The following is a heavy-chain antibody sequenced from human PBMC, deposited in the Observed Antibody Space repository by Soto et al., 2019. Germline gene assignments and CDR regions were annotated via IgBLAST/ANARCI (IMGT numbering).Heavy chain of an antibody. Sequence: ASVKVSCKASGFTFTSSAVQWVRQARGQRLEWIGWIVVGSGNTNYAQKFQERVTITRDMTTSTAYMELSNLRSEDTAVYYCAADDYDSKASAFDIWGQGTMVTVSS. CDR3: AADDYDSKASAFDI. CDR1: GFTFTSSA. J-gene: IGHJ3*02. CDR2: IVVGSGNT. V-gene: IGHV1-58*01. D-gene: IGHD3-22*01.